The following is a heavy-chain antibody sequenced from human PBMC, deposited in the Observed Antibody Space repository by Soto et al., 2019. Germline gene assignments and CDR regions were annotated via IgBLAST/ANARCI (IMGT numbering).Heavy chain of an antibody. CDR1: GYSFPNYW. CDR3: AGRGQQAGSDQYPYYSIDA. V-gene: IGHV5-51*01. D-gene: IGHD6-13*01. Sequence: PGESLKISCTASGYSFPNYWIGWVRQMPGKGLEWMGIIYPGDSDTKYSPSFQGQVTITADKSTSSDYLQWRSLKAADTAMYYCAGRGQQAGSDQYPYYSIDAWGQGTTVTVSS. CDR2: IYPGDSDT. J-gene: IGHJ6*02.